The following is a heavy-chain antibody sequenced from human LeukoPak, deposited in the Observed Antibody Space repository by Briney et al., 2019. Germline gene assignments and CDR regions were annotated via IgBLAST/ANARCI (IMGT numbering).Heavy chain of an antibody. CDR1: GGSISSSSYY. CDR3: ARARGRFLEWLLQDYFDY. J-gene: IGHJ4*02. V-gene: IGHV4-39*07. D-gene: IGHD3-3*01. CDR2: IYYSGST. Sequence: SETLSLTCTVSGGSISSSSYYWGWIRQPPGKGLEWIGSIYYSGSTYYNPSLKSRVTMSVDTSKNQFSLKLSSVTAADTAVYYCARARGRFLEWLLQDYFDYWGQGTLVTVSS.